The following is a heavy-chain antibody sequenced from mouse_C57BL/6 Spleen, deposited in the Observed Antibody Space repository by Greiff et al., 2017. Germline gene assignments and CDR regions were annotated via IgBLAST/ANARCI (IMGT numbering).Heavy chain of an antibody. V-gene: IGHV1-55*01. CDR1: GYTFTSYW. Sequence: QVQLQQPGAELVKPGASVKMSCKASGYTFTSYWITWVKQRPGQGLEWIGDIYPGSGSTNYNEKFKSKATLTVDTSSSTAYMQLSSLTSEDSAVYYCARSGYSKGYYYAMDYWGQGTSVTVSS. CDR3: ARSGYSKGYYYAMDY. CDR2: IYPGSGST. D-gene: IGHD2-5*01. J-gene: IGHJ4*01.